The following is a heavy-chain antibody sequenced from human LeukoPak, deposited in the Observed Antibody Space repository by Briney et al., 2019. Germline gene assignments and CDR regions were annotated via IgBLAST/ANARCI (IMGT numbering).Heavy chain of an antibody. CDR2: ISYDGSHK. V-gene: IGHV3-30*04. CDR1: GFTSSSYA. D-gene: IGHD3-10*01. Sequence: PGGSLRLSCVASGFTSSSYAMHWVRQAPGKGLEWVAAISYDGSHKYYADSVKGRFTISRDNSKHTLFLQMSDLRVEDTAVFYCARGVARSFDYWAREPWSPSPQ. J-gene: IGHJ4*02. CDR3: ARGVARSFDY.